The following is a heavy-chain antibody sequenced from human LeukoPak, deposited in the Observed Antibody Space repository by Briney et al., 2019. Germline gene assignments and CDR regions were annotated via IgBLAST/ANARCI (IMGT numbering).Heavy chain of an antibody. V-gene: IGHV3-66*01. D-gene: IGHD3-10*01. CDR3: ARDLYGSGSYYSYALDY. Sequence: GGSLRLSCAASGFTVSSNYMSWVRQAPGKGLEWVSVIYSGGSTYYADSVKGRFTISRDNAKNSLYLQMNSLRAEDTAVYYCARDLYGSGSYYSYALDYWGQGTLVTVSS. CDR1: GFTVSSNY. CDR2: IYSGGST. J-gene: IGHJ4*02.